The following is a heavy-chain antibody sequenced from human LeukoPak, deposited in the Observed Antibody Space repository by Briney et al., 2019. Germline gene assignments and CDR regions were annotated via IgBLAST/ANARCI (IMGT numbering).Heavy chain of an antibody. Sequence: SETLSLTCTVSGGSISSYYWSWIRQPPGKGLEWIGYIYYSGSTNYNPSLKSRVTISVDTSKDQFSLKLSSVTAADTAVYYCASSSSSWYPFDYWGQGTLVTVSS. CDR1: GGSISSYY. CDR3: ASSSSSWYPFDY. V-gene: IGHV4-59*01. D-gene: IGHD6-13*01. CDR2: IYYSGST. J-gene: IGHJ4*02.